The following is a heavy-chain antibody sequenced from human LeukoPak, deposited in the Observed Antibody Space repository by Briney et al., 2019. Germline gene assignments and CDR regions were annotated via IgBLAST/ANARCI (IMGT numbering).Heavy chain of an antibody. CDR2: IYHAGST. J-gene: IGHJ4*02. Sequence: SETLSLTCTVSGYSISSGYYWGWIRQSPGKGLEWIGSIYHAGSTFHNPSLKSRVTISVDTSKNQFSLKVNSVTAADTAVYYCARGYNSGWYAYWGQGTLVTVSS. V-gene: IGHV4-38-2*02. D-gene: IGHD6-19*01. CDR1: GYSISSGYY. CDR3: ARGYNSGWYAY.